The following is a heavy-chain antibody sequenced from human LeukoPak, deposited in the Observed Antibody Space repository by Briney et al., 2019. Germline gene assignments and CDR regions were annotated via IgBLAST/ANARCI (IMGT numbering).Heavy chain of an antibody. J-gene: IGHJ2*01. CDR1: GGSISSYY. Sequence: SETLSLTCTVSGGSISSYYWSWIRRPPGKGLEWIGYIYTSGSTNYNPSLKSRVTISVDTSKNQFSLKLSSVTAADTAVYYCARPARDSRHCSSTSCYTAWWYFDLWAVAPWSLSPQ. D-gene: IGHD2-2*02. CDR3: ARPARDSRHCSSTSCYTAWWYFDL. V-gene: IGHV4-4*09. CDR2: IYTSGST.